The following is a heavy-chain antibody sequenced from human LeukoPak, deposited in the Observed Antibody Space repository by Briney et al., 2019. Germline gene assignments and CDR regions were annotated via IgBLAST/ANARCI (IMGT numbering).Heavy chain of an antibody. D-gene: IGHD6-19*01. CDR2: IDPKSGGT. CDR3: ARGYSSGWYDGMDV. CDR1: GYTFIDYY. V-gene: IGHV1-2*02. J-gene: IGHJ6*02. Sequence: GASVKVSCKASGYTFIDYYIYWVRQAPGQGLEWMGWIDPKSGGTNYAQKFQGRVTMTRDTSISTAYMELIRLRSDDTAVYYCARGYSSGWYDGMDVWGQGTTVTVSS.